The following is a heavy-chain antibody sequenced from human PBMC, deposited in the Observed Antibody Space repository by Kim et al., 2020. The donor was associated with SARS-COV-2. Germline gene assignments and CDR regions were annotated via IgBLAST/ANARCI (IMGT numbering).Heavy chain of an antibody. J-gene: IGHJ4*02. D-gene: IGHD6-6*01. V-gene: IGHV6-1*01. CDR3: ARGYSSSGNFDY. Sequence: DYAVSVKSRITINPDTSKNQFSLQLYSVTPEDTAVYYCARGYSSSGNFDYWGQGTLVTVSS.